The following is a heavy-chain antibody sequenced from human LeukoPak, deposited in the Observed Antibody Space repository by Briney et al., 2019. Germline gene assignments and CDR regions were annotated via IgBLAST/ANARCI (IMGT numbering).Heavy chain of an antibody. CDR3: ARGSADSSGYLPYYFDY. J-gene: IGHJ4*02. CDR1: GFTFSSYA. CDR2: ISYDGSNK. V-gene: IGHV3-30-3*01. D-gene: IGHD3-22*01. Sequence: PGGSLRLSCAASGFTFSSYAMHWVRQAPGKGLEWVAVISYDGSNKYYADSVKGRFTISRDNSKNTLYLQMNSLRAEDTAVYYCARGSADSSGYLPYYFDYWGRGTLVTVSS.